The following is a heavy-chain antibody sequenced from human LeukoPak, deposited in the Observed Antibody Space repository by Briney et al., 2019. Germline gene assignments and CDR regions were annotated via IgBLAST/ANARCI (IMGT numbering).Heavy chain of an antibody. CDR2: IIPILGIA. V-gene: IGHV1-69*04. D-gene: IGHD6-13*01. CDR1: GGTFSSYA. J-gene: IGHJ4*02. Sequence: SVKVSCKASGGTFSSYAISWVRQAPGQGLEWMGRIIPILGIANYAQKFQGRVTITADKSTSTAYMELGSLRSEDTAVDYRASQRQLPAAGKRAYYLVYWGQGTLVTVSS. CDR3: ASQRQLPAAGKRAYYLVY.